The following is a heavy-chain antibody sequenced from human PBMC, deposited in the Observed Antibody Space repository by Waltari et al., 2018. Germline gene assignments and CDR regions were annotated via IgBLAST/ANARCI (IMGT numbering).Heavy chain of an antibody. CDR1: GFTVTDYG. D-gene: IGHD1-26*01. J-gene: IGHJ4*02. CDR3: AKVRGIYYNYFFDF. Sequence: EVQLLESGGGLVQPGGSLRLSGAASGFTVTDYGINWVRRAPGKGLEWVSGFSGNGANTFYADSVKGRFVISRDNSKNTVYLEMNSLRADDTAVYYCAKVRGIYYNYFFDFWGQGALVAVSS. CDR2: FSGNGANT. V-gene: IGHV3-23*01.